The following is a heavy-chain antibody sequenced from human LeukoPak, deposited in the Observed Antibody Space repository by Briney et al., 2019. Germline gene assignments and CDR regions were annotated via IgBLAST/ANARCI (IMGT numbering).Heavy chain of an antibody. CDR1: EFTFTSYE. J-gene: IGHJ3*02. CDR2: ISSSGSTI. V-gene: IGHV3-48*03. Sequence: GGSLRLSCAASEFTFTSYELNWVRQAPGKGLEWVSYISSSGSTIYYADSVQGRFTISRDNAQNSLYLQMNSLRAEDTAVYYCARQDYERGGRAFDISGHGTIVTLSS. D-gene: IGHD2-15*01. CDR3: ARQDYERGGRAFDI.